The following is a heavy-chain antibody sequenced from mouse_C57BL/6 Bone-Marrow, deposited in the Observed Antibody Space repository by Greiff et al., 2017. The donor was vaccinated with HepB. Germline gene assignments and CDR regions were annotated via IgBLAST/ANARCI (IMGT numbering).Heavy chain of an antibody. V-gene: IGHV1-55*01. J-gene: IGHJ1*03. Sequence: QVQLQQPGAELVKPGASVKMSCKASGYTFTSYWITWVKQRPGQGLEWIGDIYPASGSTNYNEKFKSKATLTVDTSSSTAYMQLSSLTSEDSAVYYCAREVRSNWYFDVWGTGTTVTVSS. CDR1: GYTFTSYW. CDR2: IYPASGST. CDR3: AREVRSNWYFDV. D-gene: IGHD2-14*01.